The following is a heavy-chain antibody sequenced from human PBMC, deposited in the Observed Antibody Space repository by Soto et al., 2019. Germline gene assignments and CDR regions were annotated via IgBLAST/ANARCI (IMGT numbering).Heavy chain of an antibody. CDR2: IYSGGST. Sequence: EVQLVESGGGLVQPGWSLRLSCAASGLTVSSKYMNWVRQAPGKGLEWVSLIYSGGSTYYADSVKGRFTISRDNSKNTLYLQMNSLRAEDTAVYYCAREDPRDGYNPGHFDYWGQGALVTVSS. V-gene: IGHV3-66*01. CDR3: AREDPRDGYNPGHFDY. D-gene: IGHD5-12*01. J-gene: IGHJ4*02. CDR1: GLTVSSKY.